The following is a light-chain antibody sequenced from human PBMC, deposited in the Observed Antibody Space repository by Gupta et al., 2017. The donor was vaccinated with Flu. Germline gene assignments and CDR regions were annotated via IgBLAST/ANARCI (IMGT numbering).Light chain of an antibody. CDR1: QSVSSSY. CDR2: DAS. V-gene: IGKV3D-20*01. J-gene: IGKJ4*01. CDR3: QQDGSSTIT. Sequence: EIVLTQSPATLSLSPGERATLSCGASQSVSSSYLAWYQQKPGLAPRLLIYDASSRATGIPDRFSGSGSGTDFTLTISRLEPEDFAGYYCQQDGSSTITFGGGTKVEIK.